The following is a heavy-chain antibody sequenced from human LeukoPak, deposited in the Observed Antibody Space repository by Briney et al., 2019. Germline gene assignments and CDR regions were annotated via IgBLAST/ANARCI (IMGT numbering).Heavy chain of an antibody. CDR3: AREIAAVATGNFDF. D-gene: IGHD6-13*01. J-gene: IGHJ4*02. CDR2: INPNSGGT. V-gene: IGHV1-2*02. CDR1: GYTFTGYY. Sequence: ASVKVSCKASGYTFTGYYMHWVRQAPGQGLEWMGWINPNSGGTNYAQRFQGRVTMTRDTSISTAYMELSGLRSDDTAVYYCAREIAAVATGNFDFWGQGTLVTVSS.